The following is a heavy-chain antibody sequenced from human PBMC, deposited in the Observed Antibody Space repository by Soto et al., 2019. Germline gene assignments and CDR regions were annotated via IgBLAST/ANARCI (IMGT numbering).Heavy chain of an antibody. Sequence: QVQLVQSGAEVKKPGSSVKVSCKASGGTFSSYTISWVRQAPGQGLEWMGRIIPILGIANYAQKFQGRVTITADKSTSTAYMELSSLRSEDTAVYYCATRGRDGYYYFDYWGQGTLVTVSS. CDR1: GGTFSSYT. CDR2: IIPILGIA. CDR3: ATRGRDGYYYFDY. D-gene: IGHD5-12*01. V-gene: IGHV1-69*02. J-gene: IGHJ4*02.